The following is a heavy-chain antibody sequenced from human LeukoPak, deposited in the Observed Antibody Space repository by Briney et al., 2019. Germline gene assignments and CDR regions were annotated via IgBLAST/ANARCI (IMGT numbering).Heavy chain of an antibody. CDR3: ARLGFCRGVNCLDDY. Sequence: SETLSLTCTVSGGSMSPYYWSWMRQPPGKGPEYVGYIFYTGGTNYNPSLKRRVTVSLDTSKNQFSLKLSSVTATDTAVYYCARLGFCRGVNCLDDYWGHGILVTVSS. CDR1: GGSMSPYY. J-gene: IGHJ4*01. CDR2: IFYTGGT. D-gene: IGHD2-15*01. V-gene: IGHV4-59*08.